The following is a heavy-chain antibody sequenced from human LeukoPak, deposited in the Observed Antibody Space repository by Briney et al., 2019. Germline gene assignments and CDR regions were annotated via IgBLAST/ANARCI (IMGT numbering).Heavy chain of an antibody. Sequence: GGSLSLSCVASGFSFSSYAMSWVRQAPGKGLEWVSGISDGGGSTFYADSVKGRFTISRDNSKNTLYLQMNSLRAEDTALYYCAKELTYNNNSPIDYLGRGTLLTVSS. CDR2: ISDGGGST. CDR1: GFSFSSYA. D-gene: IGHD3-10*01. V-gene: IGHV3-23*01. J-gene: IGHJ4*02. CDR3: AKELTYNNNSPIDY.